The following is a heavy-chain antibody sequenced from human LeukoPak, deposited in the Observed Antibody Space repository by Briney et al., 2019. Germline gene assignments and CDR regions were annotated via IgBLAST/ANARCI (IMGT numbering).Heavy chain of an antibody. CDR3: ARNDFGSGWLGDY. V-gene: IGHV3-23*01. J-gene: IGHJ4*02. Sequence: GGSLRLSCAASGFTFSTYATSWVRPDPGKGLEWGSTSGGSGGGTYYAESVKGRFINSRDTSKNPLFLQMNSLRAEDTALYYCARNDFGSGWLGDYWGQGTLVTVFS. D-gene: IGHD6-19*01. CDR1: GFTFSTYA. CDR2: SGGSGGGT.